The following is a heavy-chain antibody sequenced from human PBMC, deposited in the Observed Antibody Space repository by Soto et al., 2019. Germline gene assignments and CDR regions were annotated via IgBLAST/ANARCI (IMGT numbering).Heavy chain of an antibody. CDR2: IYYSGST. V-gene: IGHV4-39*01. Sequence: SETLSLTCTVSGGSISSSSYYWGWIRQPPGKGLEWIGSIYYSGSTYYNPSLKSRVTISVDTSKNQFSLKLSSVTAADTAVYYCARLYGSGSLIDYWGQGTLVTVS. D-gene: IGHD3-10*01. J-gene: IGHJ4*02. CDR3: ARLYGSGSLIDY. CDR1: GGSISSSSYY.